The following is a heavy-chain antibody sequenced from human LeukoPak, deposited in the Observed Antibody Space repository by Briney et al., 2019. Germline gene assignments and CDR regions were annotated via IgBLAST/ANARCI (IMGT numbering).Heavy chain of an antibody. V-gene: IGHV3-23*01. D-gene: IGHD3-22*01. J-gene: IGHJ4*02. CDR3: AKDPDYYDSSGYFPRDY. Sequence: PGGSLRLSCAASGFTFSSYAMSWVRQAPGKGLEWVSAISGSGDSTYYADSVKGRFTISRDNSKNTLYLQMNSLRAEDTAVYYCAKDPDYYDSSGYFPRDYWGQGTLVTVSS. CDR2: ISGSGDST. CDR1: GFTFSSYA.